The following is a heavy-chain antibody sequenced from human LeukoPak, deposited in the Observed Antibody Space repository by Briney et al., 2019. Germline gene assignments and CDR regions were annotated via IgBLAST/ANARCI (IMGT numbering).Heavy chain of an antibody. CDR3: AKDQGWNFP. Sequence: SGGSLRLSCAASGFTFSNYAMSWVRQAPGKGLEWVPVISGSGGSTYYADSVKGRFTISRDNSKNTLYLQMNSLRAEDTAVYYCAKDQGWNFPWGQGTLVTVSS. V-gene: IGHV3-23*01. J-gene: IGHJ5*02. CDR1: GFTFSNYA. CDR2: ISGSGGST. D-gene: IGHD1-7*01.